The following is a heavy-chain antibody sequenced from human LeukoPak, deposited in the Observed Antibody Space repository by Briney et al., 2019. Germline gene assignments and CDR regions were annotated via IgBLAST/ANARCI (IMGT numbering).Heavy chain of an antibody. Sequence: GGSLRLPCAASGFTFNNYAMSWVRQAPGKGLEWVSEISGSGGSTYYADSVKGRFTISRDNSKNTLYLQMNSLRAEDTAVYYCAKRRYYYDSSVVLGAFDIWGQGTMVTVSS. V-gene: IGHV3-23*01. CDR1: GFTFNNYA. J-gene: IGHJ3*02. D-gene: IGHD3-22*01. CDR2: ISGSGGST. CDR3: AKRRYYYDSSVVLGAFDI.